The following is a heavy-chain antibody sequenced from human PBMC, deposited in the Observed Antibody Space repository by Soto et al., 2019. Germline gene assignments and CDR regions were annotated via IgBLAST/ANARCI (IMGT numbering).Heavy chain of an antibody. CDR2: IWYDGSNK. CDR1: GFSFNSYG. Sequence: QVQLVASGGGVVQPGRSLRLSCAASGFSFNSYGMHWVRQAPGKGLEWVAVIWYDGSNKYYADSAKGRFTISRDNSKNTLYLQMNTLRAGDTAVYYCGRDWLAIDSWGQGTLVTVSS. V-gene: IGHV3-33*01. D-gene: IGHD6-19*01. CDR3: GRDWLAIDS. J-gene: IGHJ4*02.